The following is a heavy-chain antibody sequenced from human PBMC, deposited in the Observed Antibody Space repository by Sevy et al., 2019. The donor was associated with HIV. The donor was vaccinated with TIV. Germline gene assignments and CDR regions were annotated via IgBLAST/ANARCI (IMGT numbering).Heavy chain of an antibody. D-gene: IGHD1-26*01. J-gene: IGHJ4*02. CDR2: IYYSGST. Sequence: SETLSLTCTVSGGSISSSSYYWGWIRQPPGKGLEWIGGIYYSGSTYYNPSLKSRVTISVDTSKNQFSLKLSSVTAADTAVYYCASPYSGSRYHYFDYWGQGTLVTVSS. CDR1: GGSISSSSYY. V-gene: IGHV4-39*01. CDR3: ASPYSGSRYHYFDY.